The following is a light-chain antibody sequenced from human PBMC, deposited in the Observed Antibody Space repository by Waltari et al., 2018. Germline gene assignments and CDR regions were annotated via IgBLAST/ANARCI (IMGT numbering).Light chain of an antibody. CDR2: GAS. Sequence: DIVLPQSPGTLSLPPGERATLSCRASQSVSSSYLAWYQQKPGQAPRLLIYGASSRATGIPDRFSGSGSGTDFTLTISRLEPEDFAVYYCQQYGSSPYTFGQGTKLEIK. J-gene: IGKJ2*01. CDR1: QSVSSSY. CDR3: QQYGSSPYT. V-gene: IGKV3-20*01.